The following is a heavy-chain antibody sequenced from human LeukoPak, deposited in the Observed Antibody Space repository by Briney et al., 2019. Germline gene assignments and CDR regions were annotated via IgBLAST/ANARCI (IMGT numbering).Heavy chain of an antibody. J-gene: IGHJ4*02. CDR1: GFTFSSYG. D-gene: IGHD3-3*01. CDR2: IWYDGSNK. V-gene: IGHV3-33*06. Sequence: GGSLRLSCAASGFTFSSYGMHWVRQAPGKGREWVAVIWYDGSNKYYADSVKGRFAISRDNSKNTVYLQMNSLRAEDTAVYYCAKDSNDFWSGHPDYWGQGTLVTVSS. CDR3: AKDSNDFWSGHPDY.